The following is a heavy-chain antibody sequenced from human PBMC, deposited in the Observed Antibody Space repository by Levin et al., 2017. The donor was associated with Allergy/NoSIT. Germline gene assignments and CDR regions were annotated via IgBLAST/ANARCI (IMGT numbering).Heavy chain of an antibody. CDR1: GFTAPEFTFTNAW. CDR2: IKSKVDGGTA. CDR3: TTGSSGGEDY. Sequence: GGSLRLSCAAAGFTAPEFTFTNAWMSWVRQAPGKGLEWVGRIKSKVDGGTADYAAAMKGRFTMSRDDSKSTLYLVMNSLQTDDTGVYYCTTGSSGGEDYWGQGTLVTVSS. D-gene: IGHD3-16*01. V-gene: IGHV3-15*01. J-gene: IGHJ4*02.